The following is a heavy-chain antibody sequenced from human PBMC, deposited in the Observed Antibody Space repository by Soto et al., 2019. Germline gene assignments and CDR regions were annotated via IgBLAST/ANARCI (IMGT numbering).Heavy chain of an antibody. Sequence: GGSLRLSCAASGFTFSSYAMSWVRQAPGKGLEWVSGISGSGGSTYYADSVKGRFTISRDNSKNTLDLQMNSLRAEDTAVYSCAKDSVRSSHWFYYYGMDVWGQGTTVTVS. V-gene: IGHV3-23*01. CDR3: AKDSVRSSHWFYYYGMDV. CDR1: GFTFSSYA. CDR2: ISGSGGST. J-gene: IGHJ6*02. D-gene: IGHD6-13*01.